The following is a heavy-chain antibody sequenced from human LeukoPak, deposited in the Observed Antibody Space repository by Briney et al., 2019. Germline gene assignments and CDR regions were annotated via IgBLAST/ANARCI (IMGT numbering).Heavy chain of an antibody. CDR2: INNAFIT. V-gene: IGHV3-23*01. CDR3: AKFDGAALGTSRLQY. J-gene: IGHJ4*02. Sequence: HPGGSLRLSCTASGFTFSAYAMSWVRQAPGEGLEWLSTINNAFITYYADSVRARLTISRDNSKTALYLQMLSLRADDAAVYHCAKFDGAALGTSRLQYWGQGTLVTFSS. D-gene: IGHD2-15*01. CDR1: GFTFSAYA.